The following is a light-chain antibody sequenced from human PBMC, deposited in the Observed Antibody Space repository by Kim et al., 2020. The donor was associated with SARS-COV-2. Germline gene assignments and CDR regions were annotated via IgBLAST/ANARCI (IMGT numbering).Light chain of an antibody. CDR1: QDIGND. CDR3: QKYNSAPWT. J-gene: IGKJ1*01. CDR2: AAS. Sequence: AAVGDRVTITCRSSQDIGNDLGGYQQKPGKAPKLLIYAASTVQSGVPSRFSGSGSGTEFTLTIGSLQTEDVATYYCQKYNSAPWTFGPGTKVDIK. V-gene: IGKV1-27*01.